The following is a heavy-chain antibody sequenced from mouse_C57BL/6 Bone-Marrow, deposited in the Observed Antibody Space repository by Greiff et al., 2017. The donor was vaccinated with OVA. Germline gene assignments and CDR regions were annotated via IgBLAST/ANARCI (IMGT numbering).Heavy chain of an antibody. Sequence: EVKLVESEGGLVQPGSSMKLSCTASGFTFSDYYMAWVRQVPEKGLEWVANINYDGSSTYYLDSLKSRFIISRDNAKNILYLQMSSLKSEDTATYYCARGGTYYDFDVWGTGTTVTVSS. CDR3: ARGGTYYDFDV. CDR1: GFTFSDYY. V-gene: IGHV5-16*01. D-gene: IGHD1-1*01. J-gene: IGHJ1*03. CDR2: INYDGSST.